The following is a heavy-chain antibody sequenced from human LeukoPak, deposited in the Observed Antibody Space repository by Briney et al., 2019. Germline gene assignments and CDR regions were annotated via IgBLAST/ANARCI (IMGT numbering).Heavy chain of an antibody. Sequence: SETLSLICSVSRDSITTSIYYRGLIRQPLGKVLEWIGSIYYSGSTYYTPSLKSRVTIPGDTSKNQFFLKLSSVTAADTALYFCAEGVRGLEYFDNWGQGTLVTVSS. V-gene: IGHV4-39*01. CDR1: RDSITTSIYY. CDR2: IYYSGST. D-gene: IGHD3-10*01. J-gene: IGHJ4*02. CDR3: AEGVRGLEYFDN.